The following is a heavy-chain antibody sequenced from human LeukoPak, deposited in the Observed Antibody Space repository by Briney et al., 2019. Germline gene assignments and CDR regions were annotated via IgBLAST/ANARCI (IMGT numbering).Heavy chain of an antibody. CDR3: ARGESGAWNYKRGFDY. CDR1: GFSVSSNY. J-gene: IGHJ4*02. CDR2: LYSGGSS. V-gene: IGHV3-53*01. D-gene: IGHD1-7*01. Sequence: PGGSLRLSCAASGFSVSSNYLTWVRQAPGRGLEWVSVLYSGGSSQYADSVKGRFTISKDISKNTFFLQMNSLRAEDTAVYYCARGESGAWNYKRGFDYWGQGTLVTVSP.